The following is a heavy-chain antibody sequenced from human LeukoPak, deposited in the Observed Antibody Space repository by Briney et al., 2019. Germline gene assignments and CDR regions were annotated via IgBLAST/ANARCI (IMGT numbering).Heavy chain of an antibody. Sequence: ASVKVSCKVSGYTLTELSMHWVRQAPGKGLEWMGGFDPEDGETIYAQKFQGRVTMTEDTSTDTAYMELGSLRSEDTAVYYCATFSAYNWNYGPFDYWGQGTLVTVSS. CDR2: FDPEDGET. J-gene: IGHJ4*02. CDR1: GYTLTELS. V-gene: IGHV1-24*01. CDR3: ATFSAYNWNYGPFDY. D-gene: IGHD1-7*01.